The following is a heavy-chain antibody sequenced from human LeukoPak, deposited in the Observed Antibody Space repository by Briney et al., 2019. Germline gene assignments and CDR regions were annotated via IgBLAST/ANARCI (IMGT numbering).Heavy chain of an antibody. Sequence: QAGGSLRLSCAASGFTFSSYAMHWVRQAPGKGLGWVAVISYDGSNKYYADSVKGRFTISRDNSKNTLYLQMNSLRAEDTAVYYCARDLGYSGKVFFDYWGQGTLVTVSS. D-gene: IGHD5-24*01. J-gene: IGHJ4*02. CDR2: ISYDGSNK. CDR1: GFTFSSYA. V-gene: IGHV3-30*01. CDR3: ARDLGYSGKVFFDY.